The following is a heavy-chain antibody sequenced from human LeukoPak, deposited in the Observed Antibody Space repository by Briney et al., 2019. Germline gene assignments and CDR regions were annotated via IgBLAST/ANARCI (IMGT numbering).Heavy chain of an antibody. V-gene: IGHV4-38-2*02. CDR2: IHHSGRT. CDR3: ARVTDFWSGYYIRYFDL. CDR1: NTSISGANY. D-gene: IGHD3-3*01. Sequence: SETLSLTCTVSNTSISGANYWGWVRQPPGKGLEWIATIHHSGRTYYNPSLKSRATISADTSKNEFPVKLTSVTATDTAVYYCARVTDFWSGYYIRYFDLWGQGSLVTVSS. J-gene: IGHJ5*02.